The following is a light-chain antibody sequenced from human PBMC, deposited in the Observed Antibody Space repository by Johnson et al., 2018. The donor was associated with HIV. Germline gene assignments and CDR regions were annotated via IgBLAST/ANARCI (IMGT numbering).Light chain of an antibody. V-gene: IGLV1-51*01. Sequence: QSVLTQPPSVSAAPGQKVTISCSGSSSNIGSNYVSWYQHLPGTAPKLLIYDNYKRPSGIPDRFSASKSGTSATLGITGLQPGDEADYYCGAWDSTLSGGLYVFGTGTKVTVL. CDR1: SSNIGSNY. CDR2: DNY. CDR3: GAWDSTLSGGLYV. J-gene: IGLJ1*01.